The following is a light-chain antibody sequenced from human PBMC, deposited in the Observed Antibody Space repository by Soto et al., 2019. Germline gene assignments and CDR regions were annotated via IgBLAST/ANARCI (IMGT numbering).Light chain of an antibody. CDR1: QSVSNNY. CDR3: QQYGSSKWT. Sequence: EIVLTQSPGTLSLSPGERATLSCRASQSVSNNYLAWYQQKPGQAPRLLIYDASSRATGIPDRVSGSGSGTDFTLTISRLEPEDFAAYYCQQYGSSKWTFGQGIKVEIK. V-gene: IGKV3-20*01. J-gene: IGKJ1*01. CDR2: DAS.